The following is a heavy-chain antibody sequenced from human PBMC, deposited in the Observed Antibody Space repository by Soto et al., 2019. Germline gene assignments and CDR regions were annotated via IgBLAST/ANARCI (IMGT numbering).Heavy chain of an antibody. CDR1: GFTFSSYA. Sequence: GGALRLSWAASGFTFSSYAMHWVRPAPGKGLEWVAAILYDGSNQYYADAVKGRFTISRDNSKNTLYLQMNSLRVEDTAVYYCAKEGRVGYSTRIFRRDNWFDPWGQGTPVTVSS. D-gene: IGHD6-13*01. V-gene: IGHV3-33*06. CDR3: AKEGRVGYSTRIFRRDNWFDP. J-gene: IGHJ5*02. CDR2: ILYDGSNQ.